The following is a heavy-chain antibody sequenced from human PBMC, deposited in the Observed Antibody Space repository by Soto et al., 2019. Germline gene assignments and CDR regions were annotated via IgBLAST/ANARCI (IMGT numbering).Heavy chain of an antibody. CDR1: GYTFTSYG. J-gene: IGHJ4*02. D-gene: IGHD1-20*01. CDR2: ISAYNGNT. Sequence: ASVKVSCKASGYTFTSYGFTWVRQAPGHGLEWMGWISAYNGNTNYAQKLQGRVTMTTDTSTSTAYMELSSLRSDDTAVYYCARGITLPTPLDDWGQGTLVTGS. CDR3: ARGITLPTPLDD. V-gene: IGHV1-18*01.